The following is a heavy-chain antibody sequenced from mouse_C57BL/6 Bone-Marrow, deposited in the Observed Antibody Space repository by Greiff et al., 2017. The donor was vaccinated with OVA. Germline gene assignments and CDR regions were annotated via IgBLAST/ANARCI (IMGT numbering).Heavy chain of an antibody. CDR2: ISSGSSTI. CDR3: AIITTASRGDY. V-gene: IGHV5-17*01. Sequence: EVNLVESGGGLVKPGGSLKLSCAASGFTFSDYGMHWVRQAPEKGLEWVAYISSGSSTIYYADTVKGRFTISRDNAKNTLFLQMTSLRSEDTAMYYCAIITTASRGDYWGQGTSVTVSS. CDR1: GFTFSDYG. J-gene: IGHJ4*01. D-gene: IGHD1-2*01.